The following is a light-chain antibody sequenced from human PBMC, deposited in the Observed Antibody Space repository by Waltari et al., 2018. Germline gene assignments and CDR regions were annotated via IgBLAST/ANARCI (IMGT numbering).Light chain of an antibody. Sequence: VLTQSPGSLSLSPGERATLSFRASRTVDSTYLVWYQLKPGQAPRLLIYSASTRAADIPVRFSGSGSGTDFSLIFNTVEPSDSAVYYCQSFGGSPMYVFGQGTKLAV. CDR3: QSFGGSPMYV. CDR2: SAS. CDR1: RTVDSTY. J-gene: IGKJ2*01. V-gene: IGKV3-20*01.